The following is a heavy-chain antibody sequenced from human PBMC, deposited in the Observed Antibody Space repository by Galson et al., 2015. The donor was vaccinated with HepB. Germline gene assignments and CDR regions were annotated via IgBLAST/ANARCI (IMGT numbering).Heavy chain of an antibody. Sequence: SLRLSCAASGFTFSSYGMHWVRQAPGKGLEWVAVISYDGSNKYYADSVKGRFTISRDNSKNTLYLQMNSLRAEDTAVYYCANLPPHTPLGWQQWLPLMGYWGQGTLVTVSS. CDR1: GFTFSSYG. D-gene: IGHD6-19*01. J-gene: IGHJ4*02. CDR3: ANLPPHTPLGWQQWLPLMGY. CDR2: ISYDGSNK. V-gene: IGHV3-30*18.